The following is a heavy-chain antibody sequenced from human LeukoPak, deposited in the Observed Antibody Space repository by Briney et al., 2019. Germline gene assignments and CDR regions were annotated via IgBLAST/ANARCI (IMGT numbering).Heavy chain of an antibody. J-gene: IGHJ4*02. V-gene: IGHV3-33*01. CDR1: GFTFSSYG. D-gene: IGHD3-22*01. CDR3: TTERYYYDSSGYDY. CDR2: IWDDGSNK. Sequence: PGGSLRLSCAASGFTFSSYGMHWVRQAPGKGLEWVAVIWDDGSNKYYPDSVKGRFTISRDNSKNTLYLQMNSLKTEDTAVYYCTTERYYYDSSGYDYWGQGTLVTVSS.